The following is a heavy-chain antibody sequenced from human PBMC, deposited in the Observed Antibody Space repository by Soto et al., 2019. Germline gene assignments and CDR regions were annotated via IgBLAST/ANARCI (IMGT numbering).Heavy chain of an antibody. D-gene: IGHD6-19*01. CDR2: ISYDGSNK. Sequence: GGSLRLSCAASGFTFSSYAMHWVRQAPGKGLEWVAVISYDGSNKYYADSVKGRFTISRDNSKNTLYPQMNSLRAEDTAVYYCARETLIAVAGADFDYWGQGTLVTVSS. J-gene: IGHJ4*02. V-gene: IGHV3-30-3*01. CDR3: ARETLIAVAGADFDY. CDR1: GFTFSSYA.